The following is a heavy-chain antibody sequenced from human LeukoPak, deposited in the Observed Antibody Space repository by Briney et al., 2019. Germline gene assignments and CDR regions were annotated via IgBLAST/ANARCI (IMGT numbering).Heavy chain of an antibody. Sequence: PSETLSLTCTVSGGSISSYYWSWIRQPPGKGLEWIGYIYYSGSTKYTPSLKSRVTISEDTSKNQFSLKLSSVTAADTAVYFCARGRVSSSTWYSTYYYYFYMDVWGKGTTVTVSS. V-gene: IGHV4-59*08. CDR3: ARGRVSSSTWYSTYYYYFYMDV. D-gene: IGHD1-1*01. J-gene: IGHJ6*03. CDR2: IYYSGST. CDR1: GGSISSYY.